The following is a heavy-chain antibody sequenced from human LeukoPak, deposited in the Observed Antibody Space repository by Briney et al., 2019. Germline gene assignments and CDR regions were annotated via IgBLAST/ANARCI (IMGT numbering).Heavy chain of an antibody. Sequence: ASVKVSCKVSGYTLTELSMHWVRQAPGKGLEWMGGFDPEDGETIYAQKFQGRVTMTEETSTDTAYMELSSLRSEDTAVYYCATAIFGYSYAFDYWGQGTLVTVSS. CDR3: ATAIFGYSYAFDY. D-gene: IGHD5-18*01. CDR2: FDPEDGET. CDR1: GYTLTELS. J-gene: IGHJ4*02. V-gene: IGHV1-24*01.